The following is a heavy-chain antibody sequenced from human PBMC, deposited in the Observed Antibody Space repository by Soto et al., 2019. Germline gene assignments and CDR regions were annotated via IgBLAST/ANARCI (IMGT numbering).Heavy chain of an antibody. Sequence: EVQLVESGGDLVQPGGSLKLSCAASGFTFSGSTMHWVRQASGKGLEWVSRIRNKANSYATTYAASVKGRFTISRDDSKNTAYLQMNSLNTVDTAVYYFLVGAAGGSPPYWGQGTLVTVSS. CDR2: IRNKANSYAT. D-gene: IGHD6-13*01. CDR3: LVGAAGGSPPY. J-gene: IGHJ4*02. V-gene: IGHV3-73*02. CDR1: GFTFSGST.